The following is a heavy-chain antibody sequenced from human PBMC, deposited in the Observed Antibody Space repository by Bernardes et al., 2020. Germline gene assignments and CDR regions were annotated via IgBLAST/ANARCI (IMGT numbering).Heavy chain of an antibody. CDR1: GGTFSSYA. Sequence: SMKVSCKASGGTFSSYAISWVRQAPGQGLEWMGGIIPIFGTANYAQKFQGRVTITADESTSTAYMELSSLRSEDTAVYYCARPHPQYSSSWYFAFDIWGQGTMVTVSS. J-gene: IGHJ3*02. CDR3: ARPHPQYSSSWYFAFDI. D-gene: IGHD6-13*01. CDR2: IIPIFGTA. V-gene: IGHV1-69*13.